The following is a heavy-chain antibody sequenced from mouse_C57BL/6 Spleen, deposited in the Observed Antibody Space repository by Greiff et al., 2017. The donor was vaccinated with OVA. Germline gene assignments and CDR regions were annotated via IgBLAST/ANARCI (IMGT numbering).Heavy chain of an antibody. Sequence: VKLMESGAELVRPGASVTLSCKASGYTFTDYEMHWVKQTPVHGLEWIGAIDPETGGTAYNQKFKGKAILTADKSSSTAYMELRSLTSEDSAVYYCTRWRGIYYDYDYYAMDYWGQGTSVTVSS. CDR2: IDPETGGT. V-gene: IGHV1-15*01. D-gene: IGHD2-4*01. CDR1: GYTFTDYE. J-gene: IGHJ4*01. CDR3: TRWRGIYYDYDYYAMDY.